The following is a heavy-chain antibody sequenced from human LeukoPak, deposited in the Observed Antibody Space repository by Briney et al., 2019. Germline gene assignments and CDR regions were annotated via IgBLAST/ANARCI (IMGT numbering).Heavy chain of an antibody. CDR3: ARDVGKAY. CDR2: IHSSGNT. V-gene: IGHV4-4*07. CDR1: GFSISTYY. J-gene: IGHJ4*02. D-gene: IGHD4-23*01. Sequence: TSETLSLTCTVSGFSISTYYWSWFRQPAGKGLEWIGRIHSSGNTNYNPSHQSRVSLSIDTSQNQFSLRLTSLTAADTAVYFCARDVGKAYWGQGLLAIVSS.